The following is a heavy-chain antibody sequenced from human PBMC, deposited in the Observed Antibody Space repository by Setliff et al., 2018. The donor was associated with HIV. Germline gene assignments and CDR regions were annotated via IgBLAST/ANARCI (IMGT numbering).Heavy chain of an antibody. CDR1: GHTFTNVD. CDR2: MTPNTGVS. J-gene: IGHJ6*04. Sequence: ASVKVPCKASGHTFTNVDIHWLRRATGQGLEWMGWMTPNTGVSGYALKFQARVTMTRDTSISTAYMELSSLTSEDTAVYYCARGKGVGGVVITGGLDVWGKGTTVTVSS. D-gene: IGHD3-10*01. CDR3: ARGKGVGGVVITGGLDV. V-gene: IGHV1-8*01.